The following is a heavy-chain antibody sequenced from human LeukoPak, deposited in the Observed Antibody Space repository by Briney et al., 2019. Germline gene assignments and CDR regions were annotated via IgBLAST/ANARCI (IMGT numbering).Heavy chain of an antibody. CDR1: GFTVSGNY. Sequence: GGSLRLSCAASGFTVSGNYMNWARQAPGKGLEWVASINHNGNVNYYVDSVKGRFTISRDNAKNSLYLQMSNLRAEDTAVYFCARGGGLDVWGQGATVTVSS. D-gene: IGHD3-16*01. V-gene: IGHV3-7*03. CDR2: INHNGNVN. J-gene: IGHJ6*02. CDR3: ARGGGLDV.